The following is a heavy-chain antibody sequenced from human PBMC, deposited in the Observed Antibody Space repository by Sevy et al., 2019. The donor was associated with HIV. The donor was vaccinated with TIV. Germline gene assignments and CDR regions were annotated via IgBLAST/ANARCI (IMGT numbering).Heavy chain of an antibody. CDR2: LSFGGGEI. V-gene: IGHV3-23*01. CDR3: AREGCTKPHDY. Sequence: GGSLRLSCAASGLTFSKYSMSWVRQPPGKGLEWVSTLSFGGGEINYADSVKGRFTISRDNSKSSVYLQMNNLRPEDTAVYYCAREGCTKPHDYWGQGTLVTVSS. CDR1: GLTFSKYS. D-gene: IGHD2-8*01. J-gene: IGHJ4*02.